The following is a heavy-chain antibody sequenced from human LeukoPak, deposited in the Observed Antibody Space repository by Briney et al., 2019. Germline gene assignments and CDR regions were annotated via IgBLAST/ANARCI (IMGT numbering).Heavy chain of an antibody. D-gene: IGHD3-3*01. CDR3: ARPQGEWLFQDY. J-gene: IGHJ4*02. Sequence: GGSLRLSCAASGFTFSSYWMSWVRQAPGKGLEWVANIKQDGSEKYYVDSVKGRFTIFRDNDKNSLYLQMNSLRAEDTAVYYCARPQGEWLFQDYWGQGTLVTVSS. V-gene: IGHV3-7*01. CDR1: GFTFSSYW. CDR2: IKQDGSEK.